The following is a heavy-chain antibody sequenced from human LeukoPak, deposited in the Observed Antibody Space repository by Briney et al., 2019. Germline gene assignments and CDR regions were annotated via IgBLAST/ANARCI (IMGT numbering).Heavy chain of an antibody. Sequence: GSLRLSCAASGFTFSSYAMSWVRQAPGKGLEWVSAISGSGGSTYYADSVKGRFTISRDNSKNTLYLQMNSLRAEDTAVYYCAKANCGGDCYSSLYWGQGTLVTVSS. J-gene: IGHJ4*02. D-gene: IGHD2-21*02. V-gene: IGHV3-23*01. CDR2: ISGSGGST. CDR3: AKANCGGDCYSSLY. CDR1: GFTFSSYA.